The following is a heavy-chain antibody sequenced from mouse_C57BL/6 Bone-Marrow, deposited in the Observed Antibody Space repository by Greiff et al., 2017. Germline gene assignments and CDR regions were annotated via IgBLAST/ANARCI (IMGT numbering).Heavy chain of an antibody. CDR3: ARHYDYAWFAY. CDR1: GYTFTSYG. Sequence: VQLQQSGAELARPGASVKLSCKASGYTFTSYGISWVKQRTGQGLEWIGEIYPRSGNTYYNEKIKGKAALTADKSSSTAYMELRSLTSEDSAVYFCARHYDYAWFAYWGQGTLVTVSA. CDR2: IYPRSGNT. V-gene: IGHV1-81*01. J-gene: IGHJ3*01. D-gene: IGHD2-4*01.